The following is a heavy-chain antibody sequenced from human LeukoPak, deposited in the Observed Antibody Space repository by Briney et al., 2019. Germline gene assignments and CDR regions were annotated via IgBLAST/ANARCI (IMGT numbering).Heavy chain of an antibody. D-gene: IGHD2-2*02. V-gene: IGHV3-30*02. Sequence: GGSLRLSCAASGFTFSSYGMHWVRQAPGKGLEWVAFIRYDGSNKYYADSVKGRFTFSRDNSKNTLYLQMNSLRAEDTAVYYCAKDGDCSSTSCYTAYFQHWGQGTLVTVSS. CDR1: GFTFSSYG. CDR2: IRYDGSNK. J-gene: IGHJ1*01. CDR3: AKDGDCSSTSCYTAYFQH.